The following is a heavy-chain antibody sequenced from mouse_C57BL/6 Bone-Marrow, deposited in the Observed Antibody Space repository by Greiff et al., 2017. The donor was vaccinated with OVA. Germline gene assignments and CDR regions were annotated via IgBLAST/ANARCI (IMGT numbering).Heavy chain of an antibody. CDR3: ARGYYGSSWYVDV. D-gene: IGHD1-1*01. Sequence: QVQLQQPGAELVKPGASVKMSCKASGYTFTSYWITWVKQRPGQGLEWIGDIYPGSGSPNYNEKFKSKATLTVDTSSSTAYMQLSSLTSEDSAVYYCARGYYGSSWYVDVWGTGTTVTVSS. CDR1: GYTFTSYW. CDR2: IYPGSGSP. J-gene: IGHJ1*03. V-gene: IGHV1-55*01.